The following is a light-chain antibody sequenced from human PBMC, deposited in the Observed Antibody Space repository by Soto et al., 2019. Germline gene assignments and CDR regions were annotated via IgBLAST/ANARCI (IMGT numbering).Light chain of an antibody. V-gene: IGKV1-39*01. CDR1: QSINRF. CDR2: TAS. J-gene: IGKJ1*01. Sequence: DIQMTQSPSSLSASVGDRVTITCRASQSINRFLNWYQQKPGKAPKLLIYTASRLQSGVPSRFSGSGSGTDFTLTISSLQPEDFATYYCQQSNSFPLTFGQGTKVDIK. CDR3: QQSNSFPLT.